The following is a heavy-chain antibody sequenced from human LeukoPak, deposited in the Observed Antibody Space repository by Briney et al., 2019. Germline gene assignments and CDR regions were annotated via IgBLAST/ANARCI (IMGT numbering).Heavy chain of an antibody. V-gene: IGHV4-39*07. J-gene: IGHJ6*03. Sequence: PSETLSLTCTVSGGSISSSSYYWGWIRQPPGKGLEWIGSIYYSGSTYYNPSLKSRVTISVDTSKNQFSLKLSSVTAADTAVYYCARDHSYYYMDVWGKGTTVTVSS. CDR2: IYYSGST. CDR1: GGSISSSSYY. CDR3: ARDHSYYYMDV.